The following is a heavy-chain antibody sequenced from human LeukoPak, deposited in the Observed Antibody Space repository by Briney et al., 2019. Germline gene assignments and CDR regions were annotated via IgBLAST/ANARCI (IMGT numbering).Heavy chain of an antibody. CDR2: IYYSGST. Sequence: PSQTLSLTCTVSGGSISSGGYYWSWIRQHPGKGLEWIGYIYYSGSTYYNPSLKSRVTISVDTSKNQFSLKLSSVTAADTAVYYCARGDYGGNSGNDYWGQGTLVTVSS. CDR3: ARGDYGGNSGNDY. D-gene: IGHD4-23*01. CDR1: GGSISSGGYY. V-gene: IGHV4-31*03. J-gene: IGHJ4*02.